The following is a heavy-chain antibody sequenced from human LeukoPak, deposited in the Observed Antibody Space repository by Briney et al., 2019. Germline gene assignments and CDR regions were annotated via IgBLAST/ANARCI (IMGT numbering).Heavy chain of an antibody. CDR1: GFTVSSYW. J-gene: IGHJ3*02. Sequence: PGRSLRPSCAASGFTVSSYWMSSVRQPPGNGLEWVANIKQDGSEKYYVDSVKGRFTISRDNAKNSLYLQMNSLRAEDTAVYYCARISLPAAKRGAFDIWGQGTMVTVSS. CDR3: ARISLPAAKRGAFDI. CDR2: IKQDGSEK. V-gene: IGHV3-7*04. D-gene: IGHD2-2*01.